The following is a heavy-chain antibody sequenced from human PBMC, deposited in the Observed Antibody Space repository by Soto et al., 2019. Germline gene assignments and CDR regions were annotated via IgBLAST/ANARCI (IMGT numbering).Heavy chain of an antibody. CDR3: AREGHLGRWLQPLDF. V-gene: IGHV4-59*01. J-gene: IGHJ4*02. D-gene: IGHD5-12*01. CDR2: IHYNGNT. CDR1: GDSISAYS. Sequence: QVQLQVSGPGLVKPSETLSLTCTVSGDSISAYSWSWVRQPPGKGLEWIGNIHYNGNTKYSPSLKSRVTXPXXXSXXHFSLRLISVTAADTAIYFCAREGHLGRWLQPLDFWGQGTLVTVSS.